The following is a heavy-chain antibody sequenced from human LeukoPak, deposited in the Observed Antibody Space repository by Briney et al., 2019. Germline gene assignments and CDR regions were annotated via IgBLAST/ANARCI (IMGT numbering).Heavy chain of an antibody. V-gene: IGHV4-59*08. D-gene: IGHD6-6*01. CDR1: GGSISSYY. CDR3: AGGIAARRGFDY. Sequence: SETLSLTCTVSGGSISSYYWSWIRQPPGKGLEWIGYIHYSGSTNYNPSLKSRVTISVDTSKNQFSLKLSSVTAADTAVYYCAGGIAARRGFDYWGQGTLVTVSS. CDR2: IHYSGST. J-gene: IGHJ4*02.